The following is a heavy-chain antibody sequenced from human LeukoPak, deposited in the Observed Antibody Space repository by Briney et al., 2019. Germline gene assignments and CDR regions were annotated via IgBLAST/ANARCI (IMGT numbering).Heavy chain of an antibody. CDR1: GFTFSGYS. Sequence: GGSLRLSCAASGFTFSGYSMSWIRQAPGKGLEWVSHISTSSTYTIYSDSVKGRLTISRDNAERSLYLQMNSLRGEDSAVYYCARAPEGATPWADYWGQGTLVIVSS. V-gene: IGHV3-11*05. D-gene: IGHD1-26*01. CDR2: ISTSSTYT. J-gene: IGHJ4*02. CDR3: ARAPEGATPWADY.